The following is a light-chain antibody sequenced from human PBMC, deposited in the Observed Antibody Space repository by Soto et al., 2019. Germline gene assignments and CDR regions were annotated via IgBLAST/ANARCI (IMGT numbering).Light chain of an antibody. V-gene: IGKV3-20*01. Sequence: EIVLTQSPGTLSLSPGERATLSCRASQSVNSNYLAWYQRKPGQAPRLLIYGASNRATDIPYRFSASGSGTDVTLTITRLEPEDFAVYYCHQYDSSPPTFGQGTKVEIK. CDR2: GAS. J-gene: IGKJ1*01. CDR3: HQYDSSPPT. CDR1: QSVNSNY.